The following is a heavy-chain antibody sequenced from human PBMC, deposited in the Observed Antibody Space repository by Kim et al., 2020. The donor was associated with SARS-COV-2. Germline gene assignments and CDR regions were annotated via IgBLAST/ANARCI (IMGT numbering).Heavy chain of an antibody. CDR1: GYTFTSYD. D-gene: IGHD3-10*01. V-gene: IGHV1-8*01. Sequence: ASVKVSCKASGYTFTSYDINWVRQATGQGLEWMGWMNPNSGNTGYAQKFQGRVTMTRNTSINTAYMELSSLRSEDTAVYYCARSSRITMVQGVIINYYYGMGVWGQGTTVTVSS. CDR2: MNPNSGNT. CDR3: ARSSRITMVQGVIINYYYGMGV. J-gene: IGHJ6*02.